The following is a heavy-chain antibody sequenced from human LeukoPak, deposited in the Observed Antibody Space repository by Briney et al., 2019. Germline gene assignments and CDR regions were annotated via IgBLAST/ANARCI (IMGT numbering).Heavy chain of an antibody. J-gene: IGHJ4*02. Sequence: ASETLSLTCTVSGGSISNFYWSWVRQPAGKGLEWIGRIYTSGSTNYNPSLQSRVTMSVDTSKNQFSLNLSSVTAADTAVYYCAREYYYDSSGYYSLAHWGQGTLVTVSS. V-gene: IGHV4-4*07. CDR2: IYTSGST. CDR3: AREYYYDSSGYYSLAH. D-gene: IGHD3-22*01. CDR1: GGSISNFY.